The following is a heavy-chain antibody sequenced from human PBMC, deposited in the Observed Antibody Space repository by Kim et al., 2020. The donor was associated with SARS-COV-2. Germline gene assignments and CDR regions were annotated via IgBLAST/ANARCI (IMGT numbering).Heavy chain of an antibody. V-gene: IGHV3-9*01. CDR2: ISWNSGSI. Sequence: GGSLRLSCAASGFTFDDYAMHWVRQAPGKGLEWVSGISWNSGSIGYADSVKGRFTISRDNAKNSLYLQMNSLRAEDTALYYCAKDMNGYFFFDYWGQGTLVTVSS. CDR1: GFTFDDYA. CDR3: AKDMNGYFFFDY. D-gene: IGHD5-18*01. J-gene: IGHJ4*02.